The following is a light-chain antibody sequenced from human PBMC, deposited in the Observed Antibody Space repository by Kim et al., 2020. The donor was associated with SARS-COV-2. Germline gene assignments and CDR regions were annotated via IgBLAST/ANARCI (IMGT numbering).Light chain of an antibody. J-gene: IGLJ3*02. V-gene: IGLV1-44*01. CDR3: ATWGGSQNGWV. Sequence: QSVLTQPPSASGTPGQRVTISCSGSSSNIGSNPVHWYQQVPGTAPKLLIHSTNQRPSGVPDRFSGSKSGTSASLAISGLQSADEADYYCATWGGSQNGWVFGGGTQLTVL. CDR1: SSNIGSNP. CDR2: STN.